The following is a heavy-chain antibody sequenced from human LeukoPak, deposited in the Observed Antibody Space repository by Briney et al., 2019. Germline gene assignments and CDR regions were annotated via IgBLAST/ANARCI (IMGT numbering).Heavy chain of an antibody. CDR3: ARGGWPASIKRRAFDP. V-gene: IGHV4-39*07. CDR1: GGSISSSSYY. CDR2: IYYSGST. Sequence: SETLSLTCTVSGGSISSSSYYWVWIRPPPGKGLEWIGSIYYSGSTYYNPSLKSRVTISVDASMNQFSLKLSSVTAADTAVYYCARGGWPASIKRRAFDPWGQGTLVTVSS. D-gene: IGHD1-1*01. J-gene: IGHJ5*02.